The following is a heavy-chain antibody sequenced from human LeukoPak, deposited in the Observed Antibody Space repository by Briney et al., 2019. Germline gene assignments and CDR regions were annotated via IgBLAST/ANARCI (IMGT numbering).Heavy chain of an antibody. CDR2: ISGSGGST. CDR3: AKNCRSSSWSSFDY. Sequence: GGSLRLSCAAPGFTFSSYAMSWVRQAPGKGLEGVSAISGSGGSTYYADSVKGRFTISRDNSKNTLYLQMNSLRAEDTAVYDCAKNCRSSSWSSFDYWGQGTLVTVYS. CDR1: GFTFSSYA. J-gene: IGHJ4*02. V-gene: IGHV3-23*01. D-gene: IGHD6-13*01.